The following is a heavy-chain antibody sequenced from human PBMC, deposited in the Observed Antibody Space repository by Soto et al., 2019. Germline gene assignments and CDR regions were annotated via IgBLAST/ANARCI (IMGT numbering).Heavy chain of an antibody. CDR1: GGSFSGYQ. V-gene: IGHV4-34*01. CDR3: ARGLILCFGELSRRGGYYYYMDV. Sequence: QVQLQQWGAGLLKPSETLSLTCAVYGGSFSGYQWTWIRQTPGKGLEWIGEINDSGNINYNPSLKSRVTLLVDTSKKQISLKLSSVTAADTAVYYCARGLILCFGELSRRGGYYYYMDVWGKGTKVTVSS. D-gene: IGHD3-10*01. CDR2: INDSGNI. J-gene: IGHJ6*03.